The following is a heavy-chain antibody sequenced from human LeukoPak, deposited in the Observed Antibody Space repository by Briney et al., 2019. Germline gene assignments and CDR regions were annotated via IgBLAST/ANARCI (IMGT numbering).Heavy chain of an antibody. CDR1: GFTFDDYA. CDR2: ISWNSGSI. Sequence: GRSLRLSCAASGFTFDDYAIHWVRQAPGKGLEWVSGISWNSGSIGYADSVKGRFTISRDNAKNSLYLQMNSLRAEDTAVYYCAIGYCSGGNCHGYGYWGQGTLVTVSS. V-gene: IGHV3-9*01. J-gene: IGHJ4*02. CDR3: AIGYCSGGNCHGYGY. D-gene: IGHD2-15*01.